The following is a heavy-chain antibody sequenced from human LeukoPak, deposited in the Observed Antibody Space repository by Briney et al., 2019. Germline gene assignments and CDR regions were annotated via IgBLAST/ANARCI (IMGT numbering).Heavy chain of an antibody. J-gene: IGHJ3*02. Sequence: GASVKVSCKASGGTFSSYAISWVRQAPGQGLEWMGGIIPIFGTANYAQKFQGRVTITTDESTSTAYMELSSLRSEDTAVYYCARVGGGSYDAFDIWGQGTMVTVSS. CDR2: IIPIFGTA. V-gene: IGHV1-69*05. CDR1: GGTFSSYA. D-gene: IGHD1-26*01. CDR3: ARVGGGSYDAFDI.